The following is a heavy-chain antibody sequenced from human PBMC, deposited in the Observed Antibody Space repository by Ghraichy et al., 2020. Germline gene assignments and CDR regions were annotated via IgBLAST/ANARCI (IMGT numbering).Heavy chain of an antibody. D-gene: IGHD1-26*01. J-gene: IGHJ4*02. CDR3: AKRYTGTYYSLFDH. Sequence: GGSLRLSCATSGFFFRDHGMGWVRQRPGKGLECVAIINKSGASISYADSVKGRFTISRDNVNNVLYHQMDSLRAEDTAVYYCAKRYTGTYYSLFDHWGQGAPITVSS. CDR2: INKSGASI. CDR1: GFFFRDHG. V-gene: IGHV3-20*04.